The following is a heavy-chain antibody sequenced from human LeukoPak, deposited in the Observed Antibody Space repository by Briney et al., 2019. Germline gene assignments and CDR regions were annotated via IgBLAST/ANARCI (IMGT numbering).Heavy chain of an antibody. V-gene: IGHV3-23*01. Sequence: GGSLRLSCAAAPFTFSTSAMAWVRQAPGKGLEFVSAISAGGGNTHYADSVKGRFTISRDNSKNTLWLQMNSLSPEDTAVYYCVRAQFSWDSFGQGTLVTVSS. CDR3: VRAQFSWDS. CDR1: PFTFSTSA. CDR2: ISAGGGNT. J-gene: IGHJ5*01.